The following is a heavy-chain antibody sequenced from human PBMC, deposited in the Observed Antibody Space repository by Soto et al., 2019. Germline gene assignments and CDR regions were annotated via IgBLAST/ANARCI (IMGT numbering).Heavy chain of an antibody. V-gene: IGHV4-39*01. CDR3: ARGIVLMVYEPYNWFDP. Sequence: QLQLQESGPGLVKPSETLSLTCTVAGGSISSSSYYWGWIRQPPGTGLERIGSIYYSGSTYYNPSLKSRVTISVDTSKTRFSLKLSSVTAADTAVYYCARGIVLMVYEPYNWFDPWGQGTLVTVSS. CDR1: GGSISSSSYY. CDR2: IYYSGST. J-gene: IGHJ5*02. D-gene: IGHD2-8*01.